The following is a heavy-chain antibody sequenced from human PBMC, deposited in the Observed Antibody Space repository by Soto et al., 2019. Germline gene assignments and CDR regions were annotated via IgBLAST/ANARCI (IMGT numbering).Heavy chain of an antibody. Sequence: PGGSLRLSCEAFGLSFRTYSVHWVRQAPGKGPEWVSSIGRRSDIYYADSVKGRFTISRDNAKNSVSLQMNGLRDEDTAVYYCAREDTAWPLAYGLDVWGQGTTVTVSS. CDR1: GLSFRTYS. J-gene: IGHJ6*02. CDR3: AREDTAWPLAYGLDV. CDR2: IGRRSDI. D-gene: IGHD2-21*02. V-gene: IGHV3-21*01.